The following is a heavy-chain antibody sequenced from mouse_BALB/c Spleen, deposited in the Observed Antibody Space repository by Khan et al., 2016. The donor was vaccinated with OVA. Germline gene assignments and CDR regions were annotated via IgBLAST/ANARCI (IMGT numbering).Heavy chain of an antibody. CDR1: GFTFSDYY. Sequence: EVELVESGGGLVKPGGSLTLSCAASGFTFSDYYMYWVRQTPEKRLEWVATISDGGSYTYYPDSVKGRFTISRDNAANTLYLHMSRLKSDDTAMYYCVRGYYGDPFAYWGQGTLVTVSA. CDR2: ISDGGSYT. J-gene: IGHJ3*01. CDR3: VRGYYGDPFAY. D-gene: IGHD2-13*01. V-gene: IGHV5-4*02.